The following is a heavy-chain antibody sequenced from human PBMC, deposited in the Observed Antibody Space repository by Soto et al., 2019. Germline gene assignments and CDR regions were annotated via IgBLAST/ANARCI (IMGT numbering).Heavy chain of an antibody. Sequence: EASVKVSCKASGGTFSSYAISWVRQAPGQGLEWMGGIIPIFGTANYAQKFQGRVTITADESTSTAYMELSSLRSEDTAVYYCAREFPSPVVGATYGRDAFDIWGQGTMVTVSS. CDR1: GGTFSSYA. J-gene: IGHJ3*02. CDR3: AREFPSPVVGATYGRDAFDI. D-gene: IGHD1-26*01. V-gene: IGHV1-69*13. CDR2: IIPIFGTA.